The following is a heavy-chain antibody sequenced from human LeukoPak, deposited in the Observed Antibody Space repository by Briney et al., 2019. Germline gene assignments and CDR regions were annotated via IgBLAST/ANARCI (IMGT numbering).Heavy chain of an antibody. D-gene: IGHD5-12*01. CDR2: IRYDGSNK. CDR1: GFTFSSYG. CDR3: AKDRDIVASYGMDV. V-gene: IGHV3-30*02. J-gene: IGHJ6*02. Sequence: GGSLRLSCATSGFTFSSYGMHWVRQAPGKGLEWMAFIRYDGSNKYYADSVKGRFNISRDNSKNTLYLQMNSLRAEDTAVYYCAKDRDIVASYGMDVWGQGTTVTVSS.